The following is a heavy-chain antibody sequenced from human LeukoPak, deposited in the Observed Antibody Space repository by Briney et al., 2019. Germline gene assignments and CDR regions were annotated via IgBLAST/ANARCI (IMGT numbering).Heavy chain of an antibody. CDR2: MNSSGGST. CDR1: GFTFSSYA. Sequence: GGSLRLSCAASGFTFSSYAMSWVRQAPGKGLEWVSHMNSSGGSTYYADSVKGRFTISRDNSKNTVYLQMTSLRAEDTAVYYCASADSSLKIDFWGQGTLVTVSS. J-gene: IGHJ4*02. CDR3: ASADSSLKIDF. D-gene: IGHD6-13*01. V-gene: IGHV3-23*01.